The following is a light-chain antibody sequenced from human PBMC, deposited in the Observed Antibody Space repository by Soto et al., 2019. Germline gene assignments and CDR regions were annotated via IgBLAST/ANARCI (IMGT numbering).Light chain of an antibody. J-gene: IGLJ1*01. CDR3: AAWDDSLSVYV. CDR1: SSDVGGYNY. CDR2: EVS. V-gene: IGLV2-14*01. Sequence: QSALTQPASVSGSPGQSITISCTGTSSDVGGYNYVSWYQQHPGKAPKLMIYEVSNRPSGVSNRFSGSKSGTSASLAISGLRSEDEADYYCAAWDDSLSVYVFGTGTKVTVL.